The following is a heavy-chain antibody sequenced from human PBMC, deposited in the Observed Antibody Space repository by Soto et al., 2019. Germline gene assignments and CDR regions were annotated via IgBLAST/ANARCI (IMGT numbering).Heavy chain of an antibody. D-gene: IGHD3-22*01. CDR3: ARDRGYYDSSGSNEAFDM. J-gene: IGHJ3*02. V-gene: IGHV3-74*01. CDR1: GFTFSSYG. Sequence: GGSLRLSCAASGFTFSSYGMHWVRQAPGKGLVWVSRINSDGSSTSYADSVKGRFTISRDNAKNSLYLQMNSLTVDDTAVYFCARDRGYYDSSGSNEAFDMWGQGIMVTVSS. CDR2: INSDGSST.